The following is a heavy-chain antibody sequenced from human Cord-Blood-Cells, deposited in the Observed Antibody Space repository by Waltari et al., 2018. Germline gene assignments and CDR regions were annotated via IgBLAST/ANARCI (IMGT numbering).Heavy chain of an antibody. D-gene: IGHD6-6*01. CDR1: GYTFTSSG. V-gene: IGHV1-18*04. CDR3: GRGDSSSAAFDI. Sequence: QVQLVQSGAEVKKPRASVKVSCKASGYTFTSSGISWVRPATGQALEWMGWIGAYNGNTNYAQQRQGRVTMTADTATSTAYRELRSRRSDDTAVYYCGRGDSSSAAFDIWGQGTMVTVSS. CDR2: IGAYNGNT. J-gene: IGHJ3*02.